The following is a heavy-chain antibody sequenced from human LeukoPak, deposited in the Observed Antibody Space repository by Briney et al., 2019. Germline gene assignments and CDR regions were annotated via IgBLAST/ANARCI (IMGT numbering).Heavy chain of an antibody. V-gene: IGHV4-39*07. J-gene: IGHJ4*02. CDR2: IYYSGST. D-gene: IGHD3-9*01. CDR1: GGSISSSSYY. CDR3: ARVEEYYDILTGYSRAGYFDY. Sequence: SETLSLTCTVSGGSISSSSYYWGWIRQPPRKGLEWIGSIYYSGSTYYNPSLKSRVTISVDTSKNQFSLKLSSVTAADTAVYYCARVEEYYDILTGYSRAGYFDYWGQGTLVTVSS.